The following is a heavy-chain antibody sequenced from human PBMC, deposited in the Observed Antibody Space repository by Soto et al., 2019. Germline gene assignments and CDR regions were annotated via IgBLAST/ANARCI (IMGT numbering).Heavy chain of an antibody. CDR2: ISASGDSA. J-gene: IGHJ5*02. D-gene: IGHD3-10*01. CDR1: GFTFSIYV. CDR3: AKLPRGDSGSILS. V-gene: IGHV3-23*01. Sequence: GGSLRLSCAASGFTFSIYVMSWVRQAPGKGLEWVSFISASGDSAYYADSVKGRFTISRDNSKNTLNLQMISLRDEDTAVYYCAKLPRGDSGSILSWGQGSPVTVSS.